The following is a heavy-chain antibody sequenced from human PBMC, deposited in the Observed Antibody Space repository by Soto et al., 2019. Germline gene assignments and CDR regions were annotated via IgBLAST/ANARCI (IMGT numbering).Heavy chain of an antibody. V-gene: IGHV1-69*02. CDR3: ARSSPVHCYFDL. Sequence: QVQLVQSGAEVKKPGSSVKVSCKASVGTFSIYTISWVRQAPGQGLGWMGRIITILGIANYAQKFQGRVTHSADKPTSTANMKLSRLISEATGVYYCARSSPVHCYFDLWGRGNLVTVS. CDR1: VGTFSIYT. CDR2: IITILGIA. J-gene: IGHJ2*01.